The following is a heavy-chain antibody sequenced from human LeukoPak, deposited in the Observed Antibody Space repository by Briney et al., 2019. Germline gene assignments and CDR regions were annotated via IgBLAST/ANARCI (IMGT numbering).Heavy chain of an antibody. D-gene: IGHD4-17*01. CDR2: FYSGGST. CDR3: ARLMTTVSHFDY. Sequence: PRGSLRLSCAPSGFTVSSNYMSWVRPAPGRGVEGVSVFYSGGSTYYADSVKGRFTISRDNTKNTLYLQMNSLRAEDTAVYYCARLMTTVSHFDYWGQGTLVTVSS. V-gene: IGHV3-66*04. J-gene: IGHJ4*02. CDR1: GFTVSSNY.